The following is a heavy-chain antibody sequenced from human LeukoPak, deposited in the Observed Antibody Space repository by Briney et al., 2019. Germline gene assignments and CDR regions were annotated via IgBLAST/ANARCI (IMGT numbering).Heavy chain of an antibody. CDR2: IWYDGSNK. J-gene: IGHJ3*02. Sequence: GGSLRLSCAASGFTFSNYGMHWVRQAPGKGLEWVAVIWYDGSNKYYADSVKGRFTISRDNSKNTLYLQMNSLRAEDTAVYYCAKNSIFGVVIPRDTFDIWGQGTMVTVSS. CDR1: GFTFSNYG. CDR3: AKNSIFGVVIPRDTFDI. V-gene: IGHV3-33*06. D-gene: IGHD3-3*01.